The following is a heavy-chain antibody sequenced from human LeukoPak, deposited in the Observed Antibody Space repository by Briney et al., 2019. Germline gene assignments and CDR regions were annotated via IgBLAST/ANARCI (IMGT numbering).Heavy chain of an antibody. CDR1: GDSISSGDYY. V-gene: IGHV4-61*02. Sequence: PSETLSLTCTVSGDSISSGDYYWSWIRQPAGKGLEWIGRISSSGSTNYNPSLKSRVTISVDTSKNQFSLKLSSVTAADTAVYYCARGEASSGWFVGLRYWGQGTLVTVSS. J-gene: IGHJ4*02. D-gene: IGHD6-19*01. CDR2: ISSSGST. CDR3: ARGEASSGWFVGLRY.